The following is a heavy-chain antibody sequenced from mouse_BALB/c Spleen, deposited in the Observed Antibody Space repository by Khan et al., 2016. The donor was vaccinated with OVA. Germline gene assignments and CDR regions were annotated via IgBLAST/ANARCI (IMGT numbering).Heavy chain of an antibody. V-gene: IGHV3-2*02. CDR1: GYSITSGYG. CDR3: ARTARINY. D-gene: IGHD1-2*01. CDR2: ISYSGST. J-gene: IGHJ2*01. Sequence: EVQLQESGPGLVKPSQSLSLTCTVTGYSITSGYGWNWIRQFPGNKLEWMGYISYSGSTNYNPSLKSRISITRDTSKNQFILQLNSVTTEDTAKCYCARTARINYWGQGTTLTVSS.